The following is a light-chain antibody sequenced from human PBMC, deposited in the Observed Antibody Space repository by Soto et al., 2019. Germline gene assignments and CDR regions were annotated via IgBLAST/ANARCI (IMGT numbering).Light chain of an antibody. CDR1: SSDVGGYNY. Sequence: QSALTQPASVSGSPGQSITISCTGTSSDVGGYNYVSWYQQHPGKAPKLMIYEVSNRPSGVSNRFSGSTSGNTASLTISWLQAEDEADYYCSSYTSSSTLVFGGGTKLTAL. CDR2: EVS. V-gene: IGLV2-14*01. J-gene: IGLJ2*01. CDR3: SSYTSSSTLV.